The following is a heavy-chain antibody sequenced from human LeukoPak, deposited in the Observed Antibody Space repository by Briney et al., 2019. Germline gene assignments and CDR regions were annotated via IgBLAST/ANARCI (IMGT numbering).Heavy chain of an antibody. J-gene: IGHJ4*02. Sequence: LXLTXXVSGGXISSYYWSWIRQPAGKGLEWIGRIYTSGSTNYNPSLKSRVTMSVDTSKNQFSLKLSSVTAADTAVYYCARARAGVAAAGLTDYWGQGTLVTVSS. CDR2: IYTSGST. D-gene: IGHD6-13*01. V-gene: IGHV4-4*07. CDR1: GGXISSYY. CDR3: ARARAGVAAAGLTDY.